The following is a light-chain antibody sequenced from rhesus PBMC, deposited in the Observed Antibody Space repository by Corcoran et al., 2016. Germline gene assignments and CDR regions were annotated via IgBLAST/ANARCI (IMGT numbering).Light chain of an antibody. J-gene: IGKJ3*01. CDR2: EFS. Sequence: DIVMTQTPLSLPVTPGEPASISCRSSQSLLDSEDGNTYLDWYLQKPGQSPQLLIYEFSNRASGVPVRFRGSGSDTDFTLKISRVEAEDVGVYYCMQALEFPFTFGPGTKLDIK. V-gene: IGKV2-104*02. CDR1: QSLLDSEDGNTY. CDR3: MQALEFPFT.